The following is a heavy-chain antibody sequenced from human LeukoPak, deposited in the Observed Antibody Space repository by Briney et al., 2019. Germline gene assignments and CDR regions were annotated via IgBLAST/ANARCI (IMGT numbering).Heavy chain of an antibody. CDR3: ARDGGRYGDSSGYSD. CDR1: GFTFSSYA. CDR2: INSDGSST. V-gene: IGHV3-74*01. J-gene: IGHJ4*02. D-gene: IGHD3-22*01. Sequence: GGSLRLSCAASGFTFSSYAMSWVRQAPGKGLEWVSRINSDGSSTSYADSVKGRFTISRDNAKNTLYVQMNSLRAEDTAVYYCARDGGRYGDSSGYSDWGQGTLVTVSS.